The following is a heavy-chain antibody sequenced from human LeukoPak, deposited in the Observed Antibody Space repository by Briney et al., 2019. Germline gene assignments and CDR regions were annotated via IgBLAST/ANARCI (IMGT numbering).Heavy chain of an antibody. Sequence: ASVKVSCKASGGTFSSYAISWVRHAPGQGVEWVGRIIPIFGTANYAQKFQGRVTITTDESTSTAYMELSSLRSEDTAVYYCARSDSSGRHYYYYYMDVWGKGTTVTVSS. CDR3: ARSDSSGRHYYYYYMDV. V-gene: IGHV1-69*05. J-gene: IGHJ6*03. CDR2: IIPIFGTA. D-gene: IGHD6-19*01. CDR1: GGTFSSYA.